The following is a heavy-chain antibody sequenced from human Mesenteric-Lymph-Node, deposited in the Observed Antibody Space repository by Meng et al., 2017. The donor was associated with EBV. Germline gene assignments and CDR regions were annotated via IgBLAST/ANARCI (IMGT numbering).Heavy chain of an antibody. CDR2: IYYSGST. CDR3: ARDLVVAATPDIWWFDP. V-gene: IGHV4-39*07. J-gene: IGHJ5*02. Sequence: QLQLQESGPGLGTPSEPLSLTGTVSGGSISSSSYYWGWIRQPPGKGLEWIGSIYYSGSTYYNPSLKSRVTISVDTSKNQFSLKLSSVTAADTAVYYCARDLVVAATPDIWWFDPWGQGTLVTVSS. D-gene: IGHD2-15*01. CDR1: GGSISSSSYY.